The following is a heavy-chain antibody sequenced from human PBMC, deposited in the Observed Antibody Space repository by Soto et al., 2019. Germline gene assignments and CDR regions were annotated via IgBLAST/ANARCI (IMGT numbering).Heavy chain of an antibody. Sequence: SQTLSLTCATSGDSVSSNSAAWNWIRQSPSRGLEWLGRTYYRSKWYNDYAVSVKSRITINPDTSKNQFSLQLNSVTPEDTAVYYCAREADYGSGSHLKFIDYWGQGTLVTVSS. CDR1: GDSVSSNSAA. D-gene: IGHD3-10*01. J-gene: IGHJ4*02. CDR3: AREADYGSGSHLKFIDY. V-gene: IGHV6-1*01. CDR2: TYYRSKWYN.